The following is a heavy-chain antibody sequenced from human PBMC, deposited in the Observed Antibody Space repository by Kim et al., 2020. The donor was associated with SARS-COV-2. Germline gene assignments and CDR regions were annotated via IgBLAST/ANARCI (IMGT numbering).Heavy chain of an antibody. CDR3: AREPSNQYSYGDWYFDL. CDR1: GGSISSGSYY. J-gene: IGHJ2*01. CDR2: IYTSGST. D-gene: IGHD5-18*01. V-gene: IGHV4-61*02. Sequence: SETLSLTCTVSGGSISSGSYYWNWIRQPAGKGLEWIGRIYTSGSTNYNPSLKSRVTISVDTSKNQFSLKVNSVTAADTAVYYCAREPSNQYSYGDWYFDLWGRGTLVTVA.